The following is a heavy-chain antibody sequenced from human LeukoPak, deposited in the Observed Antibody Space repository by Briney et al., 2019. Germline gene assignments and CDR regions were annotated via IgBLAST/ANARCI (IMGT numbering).Heavy chain of an antibody. J-gene: IGHJ4*02. V-gene: IGHV3-43*02. Sequence: GGSLRLSCVASGLNFDDSAMHWVRQAPGKGLEWVSLISADGGSTFSADSVKGRFSISRDNSKNSLYLQMNSLRSEDTAMCYCAKESGKFDYWGQGTLVAVSS. CDR3: AKESGKFDY. CDR2: ISADGGST. CDR1: GLNFDDSA.